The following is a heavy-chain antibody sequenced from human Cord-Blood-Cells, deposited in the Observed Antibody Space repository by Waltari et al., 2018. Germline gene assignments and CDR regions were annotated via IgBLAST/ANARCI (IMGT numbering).Heavy chain of an antibody. V-gene: IGHV1-46*01. CDR2: INPSGGST. CDR3: AREAGAAAALDY. CDR1: GYTFTSYY. J-gene: IGHJ4*02. Sequence: QVQLVQSGAEVKKPGASVKVSCKASGYTFTSYYMHWVLQAPGQGLEWMGIINPSGGSTSYAQKFQGRVTMTRDTSTSTVYMELSSLRSEDTAVYYCAREAGAAAALDYWGQGTLVTVSS. D-gene: IGHD2-2*01.